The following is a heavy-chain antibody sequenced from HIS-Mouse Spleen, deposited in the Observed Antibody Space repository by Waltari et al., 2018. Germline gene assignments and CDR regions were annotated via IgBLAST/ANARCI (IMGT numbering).Heavy chain of an antibody. CDR2: IYYRGRT. Sequence: QLQLPESGPGLVKPSETLSLPCTVSAGSISSSSYCSGRIRQPPGKGLEWFGSIYYRGRTYYNPSLKSRVTISVDTSKNQFSLKLSSVTAADTAVYYCAREIPYSSSWYDWYFDLWGRGTLVTVSS. D-gene: IGHD6-13*01. V-gene: IGHV4-39*07. CDR1: AGSISSSSYC. CDR3: AREIPYSSSWYDWYFDL. J-gene: IGHJ2*01.